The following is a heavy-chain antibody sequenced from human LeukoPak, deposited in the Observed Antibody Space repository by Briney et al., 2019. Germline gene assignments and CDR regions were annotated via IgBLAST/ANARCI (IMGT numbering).Heavy chain of an antibody. J-gene: IGHJ4*02. D-gene: IGHD5-24*01. CDR3: ARAERWLQFYYFDY. Sequence: PSETLSLTCTVSGGSISSGANYWSWIRQPPGRGLEWIGYISHSESAYYSPSLESRITISVDRSKNQFSLKLSSVTAADTAVYYCARAERWLQFYYFDYWGQGTLVTVSS. CDR1: GGSISSGANY. V-gene: IGHV4-30-2*01. CDR2: ISHSESA.